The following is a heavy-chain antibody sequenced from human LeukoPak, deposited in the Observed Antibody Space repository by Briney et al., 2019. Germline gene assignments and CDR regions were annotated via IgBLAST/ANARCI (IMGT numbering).Heavy chain of an antibody. CDR2: IYSGGGT. CDR3: VRDAS. Sequence: GGSLRLSCAVSVVTVSSNHMSWVRQAPGKGLEWVSAIYSGGGTYYADSVKGRFTLSRDISKNTLYLQMNSLRAEDTAVYYCVRDASWGQGTLVTVSS. CDR1: VVTVSSNH. J-gene: IGHJ4*02. V-gene: IGHV3-66*01.